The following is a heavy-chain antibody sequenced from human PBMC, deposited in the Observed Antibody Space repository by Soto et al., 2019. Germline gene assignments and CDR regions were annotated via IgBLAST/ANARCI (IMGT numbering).Heavy chain of an antibody. J-gene: IGHJ6*02. D-gene: IGHD3-10*01. CDR3: AIWFGELLHTTTNYYGMDV. CDR2: ISGSGGST. Sequence: EVQLLASGGGLVQPGGSLRLSCAASGFTFSSYAMSWVRQAPGKGLEWVSAISGSGGSTYYADSVKGRFTISRDNSKNTLYLQMNSLRAEDTAVYYCAIWFGELLHTTTNYYGMDVWGQGTTVTVSS. V-gene: IGHV3-23*01. CDR1: GFTFSSYA.